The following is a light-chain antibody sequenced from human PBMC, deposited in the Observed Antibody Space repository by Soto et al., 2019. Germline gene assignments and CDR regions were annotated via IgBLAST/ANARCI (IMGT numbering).Light chain of an antibody. CDR3: CSFAGSHSYV. CDR2: DVT. J-gene: IGLJ1*01. V-gene: IGLV2-11*01. Sequence: QSALTQPRSVSASPGQSVTISCTGTSSDVGRYDYVSWYQQHPGKAPKLIVYDVTERPSGVPDRFSGSKSGNTASLTISGLQAEDEADYSCCSFAGSHSYVFRTGTKVTV. CDR1: SSDVGRYDY.